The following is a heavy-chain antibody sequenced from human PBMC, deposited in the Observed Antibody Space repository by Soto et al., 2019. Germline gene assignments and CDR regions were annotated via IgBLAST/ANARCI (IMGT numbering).Heavy chain of an antibody. CDR2: IFYSGNS. CDR1: GGSIRGGDYY. D-gene: IGHD3-10*01. J-gene: IGHJ4*02. V-gene: IGHV4-31*03. Sequence: QVQLQESGPGLVKPSQTLSLTCTVSGGSIRGGDYYWSWIRQHPGKGLEWIGYIFYSGNSFYNPSLKSGVTISVDTSKHLFSLQLSSVTAADTAIYYCARLSSLYYNSDYGGYYFDYWGQGTLVSVSS. CDR3: ARLSSLYYNSDYGGYYFDY.